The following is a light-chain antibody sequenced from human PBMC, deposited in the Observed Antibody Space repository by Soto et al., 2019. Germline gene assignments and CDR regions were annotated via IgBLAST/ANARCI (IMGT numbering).Light chain of an antibody. CDR3: QQRSNWIT. CDR2: DAS. V-gene: IGKV3-11*01. Sequence: EIVLTQSPATLSLSPGGRDTLSCRASQSVSSYLAWYHHKPGQAPRLLIYDASNRATGIPARFSGSGSGTDFTLIISSLEPGDFAVYSCQQRSNWITFGQGTHLEI. J-gene: IGKJ5*01. CDR1: QSVSSY.